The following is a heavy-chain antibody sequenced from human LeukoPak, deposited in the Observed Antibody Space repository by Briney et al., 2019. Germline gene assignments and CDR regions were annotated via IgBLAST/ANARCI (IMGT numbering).Heavy chain of an antibody. CDR3: ARDNTGSYYQYYYYYYGMDV. D-gene: IGHD3-10*01. Sequence: PSETLSLTCTVSGGSISSYYWSWIRQPAGKGLEWIGRIYTSGSTNYNPSLKSRVTMSVDTSKNQFSLKLSSVTAADTAVYYCARDNTGSYYQYYYYYYGMDVWGQGTTVTVSS. J-gene: IGHJ6*02. CDR1: GGSISSYY. V-gene: IGHV4-4*07. CDR2: IYTSGST.